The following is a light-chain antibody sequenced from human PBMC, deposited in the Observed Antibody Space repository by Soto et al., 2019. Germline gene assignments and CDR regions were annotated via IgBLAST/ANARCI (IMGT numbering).Light chain of an antibody. CDR2: DTS. CDR3: QQYGTSEII. J-gene: IGKJ5*01. V-gene: IGKV3D-15*01. Sequence: EIVMTQSPATVSVSPGERVTLYCRASQSVSSSLAWYQQKPGQAPRLLIYDTSTRATGIPDRYSGSGSGTDFTLTISRLEPEDFAVFFCQQYGTSEIIFGQGTRLEIK. CDR1: QSVSSS.